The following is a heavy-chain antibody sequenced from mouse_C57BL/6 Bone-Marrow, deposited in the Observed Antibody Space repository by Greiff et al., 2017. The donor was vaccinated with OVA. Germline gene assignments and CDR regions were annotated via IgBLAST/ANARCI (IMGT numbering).Heavy chain of an antibody. D-gene: IGHD2-4*01. CDR3: TLYDYDVGFAY. J-gene: IGHJ3*01. Sequence: EVQRVESGAELVRPGASVKLSCTASGFNIKDDYMHWVKQRPEQGLEWIGWIDPENGDTEYASKFQGKATITADTSSNTAYLQLSSLTSEDTAVYYCTLYDYDVGFAYWGQGTLVTVSA. CDR1: GFNIKDDY. CDR2: IDPENGDT. V-gene: IGHV14-4*01.